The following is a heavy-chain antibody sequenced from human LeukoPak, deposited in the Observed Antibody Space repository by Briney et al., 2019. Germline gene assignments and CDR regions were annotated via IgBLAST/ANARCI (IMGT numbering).Heavy chain of an antibody. J-gene: IGHJ4*02. Sequence: GGSLRLSCAASGFTFSSYGMSWVRQAPGKGLEWVSGISGRGSSTYYANSVKGRFTISRDTSKNTLYLQMNSLRAEDTALYYCARDRSGLDYWGQGTLVTVSS. CDR3: ARDRSGLDY. CDR1: GFTFSSYG. D-gene: IGHD2-15*01. V-gene: IGHV3-23*01. CDR2: ISGRGSST.